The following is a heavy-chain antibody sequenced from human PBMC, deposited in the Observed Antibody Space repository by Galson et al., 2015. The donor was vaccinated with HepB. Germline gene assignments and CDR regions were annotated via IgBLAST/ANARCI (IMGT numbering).Heavy chain of an antibody. V-gene: IGHV3-23*01. Sequence: SLRLSCAASGFTFSSYAMSWVRQAPGKGLEWVSAISGSGGSTYYADSVKGRFTISRDNSKNTLYLQMNSLRAEDTAVYYCAKMGVTMVRGARDWYFDLWGRGTLVTVSS. J-gene: IGHJ2*01. CDR1: GFTFSSYA. D-gene: IGHD3-10*01. CDR3: AKMGVTMVRGARDWYFDL. CDR2: ISGSGGST.